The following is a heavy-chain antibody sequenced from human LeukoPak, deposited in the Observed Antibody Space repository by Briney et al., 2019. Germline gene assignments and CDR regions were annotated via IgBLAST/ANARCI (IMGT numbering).Heavy chain of an antibody. V-gene: IGHV7-4-1*02. Sequence: GASVKVSCKASGYTFTSYAMNWVRQAPGQGLEWMGWINTNTGNPTYAQGFTGRFVFSLDTSVSTAYLQISSLKAEDTAVYYCARDSAYSITMVREPNNWFDPWGQGTLVTVSS. CDR1: GYTFTSYA. CDR2: INTNTGNP. J-gene: IGHJ5*02. CDR3: ARDSAYSITMVREPNNWFDP. D-gene: IGHD3-10*01.